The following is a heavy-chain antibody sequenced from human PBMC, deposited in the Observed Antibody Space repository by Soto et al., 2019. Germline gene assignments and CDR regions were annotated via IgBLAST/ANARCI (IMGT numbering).Heavy chain of an antibody. D-gene: IGHD6-6*01. Sequence: VQLLESGGGLVQPGGSLRLSCAASGFTFSSYAMSWVRQAPGKGLEWVSGITVRGGRTFYADSVKGRFTISRDNSKNTLYLQMNSLRAEDTAVYYCAKDRYSSSQLDYWGQGTLVTVSS. CDR2: ITVRGGRT. CDR1: GFTFSSYA. J-gene: IGHJ4*02. V-gene: IGHV3-23*01. CDR3: AKDRYSSSQLDY.